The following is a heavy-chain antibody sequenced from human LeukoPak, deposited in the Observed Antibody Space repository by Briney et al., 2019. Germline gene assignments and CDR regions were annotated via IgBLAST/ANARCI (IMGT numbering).Heavy chain of an antibody. Sequence: GGSLRLSCAASGFIVSNNYMNWVRQAPGKGLEWVSVIHSGGSTSYADSVKGRFTISRDNSKNTLYLQMNSLRAEDTAVYYCARDRGYSGYSIDYWGQGTLVTVSS. J-gene: IGHJ4*02. D-gene: IGHD5-12*01. V-gene: IGHV3-53*05. CDR2: IHSGGST. CDR3: ARDRGYSGYSIDY. CDR1: GFIVSNNY.